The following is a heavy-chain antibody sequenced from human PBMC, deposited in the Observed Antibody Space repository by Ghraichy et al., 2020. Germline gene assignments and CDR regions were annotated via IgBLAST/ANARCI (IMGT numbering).Heavy chain of an antibody. CDR1: GLTVRNNY. V-gene: IGHV3-53*04. J-gene: IGHJ6*02. Sequence: GGSLRLSCAASGLTVRNNYMNWVRQAPGKGLEWVSIIYTSGTSYYAASVGGRFTISRHISKNKVYLQMNSLRLEDTARYYCVRTSFGETYYVHYYGMDVWGRGTTVTVSS. CDR2: IYTSGTS. CDR3: VRTSFGETYYVHYYGMDV. D-gene: IGHD1-26*01.